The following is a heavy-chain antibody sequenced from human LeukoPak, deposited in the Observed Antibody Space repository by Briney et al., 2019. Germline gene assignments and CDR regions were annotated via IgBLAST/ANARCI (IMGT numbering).Heavy chain of an antibody. D-gene: IGHD2-2*02. CDR3: ARDCSSTSCYIDY. CDR2: IYYTGST. V-gene: IGHV4-39*07. J-gene: IGHJ4*02. Sequence: SETLSLTCTVSGGSISSSSYYWGWIRQPPGKGLEWIGSIYYTGSTYYKPSLKSRVTISVDTSKNQFSLKLSSVTAADTAVYYCARDCSSTSCYIDYWGQGTLVTVSS. CDR1: GGSISSSSYY.